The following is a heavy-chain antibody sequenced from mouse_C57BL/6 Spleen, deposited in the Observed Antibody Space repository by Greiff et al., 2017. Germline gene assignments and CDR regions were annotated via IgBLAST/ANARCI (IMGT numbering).Heavy chain of an antibody. CDR1: GYTFTSYW. CDR2: IDPSDSET. CDR3: ASESSYAMDY. V-gene: IGHV1-52*01. J-gene: IGHJ4*01. Sequence: QVQLQQPGAELVRPGSSVKLSCKASGYTFTSYWMHWVKQRPIQGLEWIGNIDPSDSETHYNQKFKDKATLTVDKSSSSAYMQFSSLTSEVAAVYDCASESSYAMDYWGQGTSVTVSS. D-gene: IGHD1-3*01.